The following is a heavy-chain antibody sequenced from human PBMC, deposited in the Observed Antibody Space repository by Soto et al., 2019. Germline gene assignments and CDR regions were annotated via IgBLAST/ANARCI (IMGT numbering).Heavy chain of an antibody. J-gene: IGHJ4*02. V-gene: IGHV1-46*01. CDR2: INPSGDST. D-gene: IGHD5-18*01. Sequence: ASVKVSCKASGYTFTSHYMHWVRQAPGQGLEWMGIINPSGDSTSYAQKFQGRFTISRDNAKNSLYLQMNSLRAEDTAVYYCAREIGYSYGPFDYWGQGTLVTVSS. CDR3: AREIGYSYGPFDY. CDR1: GYTFTSHY.